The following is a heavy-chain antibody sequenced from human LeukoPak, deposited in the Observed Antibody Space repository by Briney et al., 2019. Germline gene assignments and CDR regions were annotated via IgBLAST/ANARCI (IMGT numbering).Heavy chain of an antibody. Sequence: ASVKVSCKASGYTFTSYDINWVRQATGQGLEWMGWMNPNSGNTGYAQKFQGRVTMTRNTSISTAYMELSSLRSEDMAVYYCARGSTFLRFLEWLLFEDAFDIWGQGTMVTVSS. J-gene: IGHJ3*02. CDR3: ARGSTFLRFLEWLLFEDAFDI. CDR1: GYTFTSYD. D-gene: IGHD3-3*01. V-gene: IGHV1-8*01. CDR2: MNPNSGNT.